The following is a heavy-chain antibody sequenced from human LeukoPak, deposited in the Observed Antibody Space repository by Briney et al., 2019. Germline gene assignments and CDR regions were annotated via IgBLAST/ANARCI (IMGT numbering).Heavy chain of an antibody. CDR1: GGSFSGYY. J-gene: IGHJ6*03. CDR3: ARDTGGYHDRDYYYYMDV. D-gene: IGHD1-26*01. Sequence: SETLSLTCAVYGGSFSGYYWSWIRQPPGKGLEWIGEINHSGSTNYNPSLKSRVTISVDTSKNQFSLKLSSVTAADTAVYYCARDTGGYHDRDYYYYMDVWGKGTTVTISS. CDR2: INHSGST. V-gene: IGHV4-34*01.